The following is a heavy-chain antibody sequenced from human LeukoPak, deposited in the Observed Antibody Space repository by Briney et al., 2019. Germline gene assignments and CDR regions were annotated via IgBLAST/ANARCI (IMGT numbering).Heavy chain of an antibody. D-gene: IGHD3-10*01. V-gene: IGHV4-34*01. J-gene: IGHJ5*02. CDR2: INHSGST. CDR1: GGSFSNHY. CDR3: ARRAGSPTP. Sequence: SETLSLTCVVYGGSFSNHYWTWIRQPPGKGLEWIGEINHSGSTNYKSSLKSRVTISVDTSKNQFSLKLSSVTAADTAVYYCARRAGSPTPWGQGTLVTVSS.